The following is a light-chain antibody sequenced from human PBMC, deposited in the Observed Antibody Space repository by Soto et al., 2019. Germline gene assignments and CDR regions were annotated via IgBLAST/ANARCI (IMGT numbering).Light chain of an antibody. Sequence: QSALTQPASVSGSPGQSITISCSGTNSDVGSYNRVSWYQQHPGKAPKLMIFEVRNRPSGVSNRFSGSKSGNTASLTISGLQAEDEADYYCSSYTSISSPNPYVFGTGTKLTVL. CDR1: NSDVGSYNR. V-gene: IGLV2-14*01. J-gene: IGLJ1*01. CDR2: EVR. CDR3: SSYTSISSPNPYV.